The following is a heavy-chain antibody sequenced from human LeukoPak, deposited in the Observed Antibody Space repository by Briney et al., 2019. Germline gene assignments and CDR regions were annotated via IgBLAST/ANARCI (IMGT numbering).Heavy chain of an antibody. CDR1: GYTFTSYG. J-gene: IGHJ3*02. CDR3: ARGVYSYGPRDAFDI. Sequence: GASVKVSCKASGYTFTSYGISWVRQAPGQGLEWMGWISAYNGNTNYAQKLQGRVTMTTDTSTSTAYMELRSLRSDDTAVYYCARGVYSYGPRDAFDIWGQGTMVTVSS. V-gene: IGHV1-18*01. D-gene: IGHD5-18*01. CDR2: ISAYNGNT.